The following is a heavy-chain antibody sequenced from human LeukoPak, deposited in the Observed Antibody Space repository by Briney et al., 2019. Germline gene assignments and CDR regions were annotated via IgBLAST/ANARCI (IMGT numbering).Heavy chain of an antibody. CDR2: IYDSGNT. Sequence: PSETLSLTCTVSGDSISSSSFHWGWIRQPPGKGLEWIGSIYDSGNTNYNPSLKSRVTISVDTSKNQFSLMLSSVTAADTAVYYCAREGYSGSDSNLWGQGTLVTVSS. D-gene: IGHD5-12*01. CDR3: AREGYSGSDSNL. CDR1: GDSISSSSFH. V-gene: IGHV4-39*07. J-gene: IGHJ4*02.